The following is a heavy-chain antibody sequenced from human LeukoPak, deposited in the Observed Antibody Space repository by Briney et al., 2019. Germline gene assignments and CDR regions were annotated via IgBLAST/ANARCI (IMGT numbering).Heavy chain of an antibody. Sequence: SETLSLTCAVYGGSFSGYYWSWIRQPPGKGLEWIGEIDHSGSTNYNPSLKSRVTISVDTSKNQFSLKLSSVTAADTAVYYCARGRRWLQPTTFDYWGQGTLVTVPS. V-gene: IGHV4-34*01. J-gene: IGHJ4*02. CDR3: ARGRRWLQPTTFDY. D-gene: IGHD5-24*01. CDR2: IDHSGST. CDR1: GGSFSGYY.